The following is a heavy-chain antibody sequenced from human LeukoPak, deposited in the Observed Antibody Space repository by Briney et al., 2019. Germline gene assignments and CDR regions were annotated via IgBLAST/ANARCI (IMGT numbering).Heavy chain of an antibody. CDR3: ARSECGGGTCYSPDY. V-gene: IGHV7-4-1*02. CDR1: GYTFTTYP. CDR2: INTNTGNP. J-gene: IGHJ4*02. D-gene: IGHD2-15*01. Sequence: ASVKVSCKASGYTFTTYPMIWVRQAPGQGLEWMGWINTNTGNPTYAQGFTGRFVFSLDTSVSTAYLLISSLKAEDTAVYFCARSECGGGTCYSPDYWGQGTLVTVSS.